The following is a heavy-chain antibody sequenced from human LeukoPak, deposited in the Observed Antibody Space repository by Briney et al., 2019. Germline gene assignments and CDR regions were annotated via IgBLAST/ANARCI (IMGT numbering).Heavy chain of an antibody. J-gene: IGHJ4*02. CDR3: ARGQEGSDFDY. V-gene: IGHV4-30-2*01. CDR1: GGSISSGGYY. Sequence: PSETLSLTCTVSGGSISSGGYYWSWIRQPPGKGLEWIGYIYHSGSTYYNPSLKSRVTISVDRSKNQFSLKLSSVTAADTAVYYCARGQEGSDFDYWGQGTLVTVSS. CDR2: IYHSGST.